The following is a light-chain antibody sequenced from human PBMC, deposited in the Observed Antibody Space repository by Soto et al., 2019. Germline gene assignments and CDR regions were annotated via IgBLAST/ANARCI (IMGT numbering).Light chain of an antibody. CDR1: QTISSW. CDR2: KAS. Sequence: DIQMTQSPSTLSGSVGDTVTITFLASQTISSWLAWYQQKPGKARKLMIYKASTLKSGVPSRFSGSGSGTEFTLTISSLQPDDSATYYCQHYNSYSEAFGQGTKVDI. CDR3: QHYNSYSEA. J-gene: IGKJ1*01. V-gene: IGKV1-5*03.